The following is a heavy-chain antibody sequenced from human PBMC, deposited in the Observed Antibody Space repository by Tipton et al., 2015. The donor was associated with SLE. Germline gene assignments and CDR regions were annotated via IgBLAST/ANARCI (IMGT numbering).Heavy chain of an antibody. J-gene: IGHJ4*02. CDR3: ARAKWVPDF. CDR2: VNPNGKT. CDR1: GYTFSDYD. D-gene: IGHD1-26*01. Sequence: QLVQSGAEVKKPGASVKVSCKASGYTFSDYDINWVRQAAGQGLEWMGWVNPNGKTGYAQKFQGRVTMTMDTSISTAYMELNSLRSEDTAVYYCARAKWVPDFWGQGPLVTVSS. V-gene: IGHV1-8*01.